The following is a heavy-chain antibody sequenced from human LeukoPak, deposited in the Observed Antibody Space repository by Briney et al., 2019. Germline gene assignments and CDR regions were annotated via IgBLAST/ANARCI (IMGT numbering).Heavy chain of an antibody. Sequence: GGSLRLSCAASGFTFSSYEMNWVRQAPGKGLEWVSYISSSGRSIYYADSVKGRFTISRDNAKNSLYLQMDSLRAEDTAVYYCARDPSSGWYLKGWFDPWGQGTLVTVSS. CDR1: GFTFSSYE. CDR2: ISSSGRSI. V-gene: IGHV3-48*03. J-gene: IGHJ5*02. CDR3: ARDPSSGWYLKGWFDP. D-gene: IGHD6-19*01.